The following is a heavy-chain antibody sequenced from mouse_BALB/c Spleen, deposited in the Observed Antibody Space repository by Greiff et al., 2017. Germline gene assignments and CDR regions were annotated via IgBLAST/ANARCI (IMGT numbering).Heavy chain of an antibody. CDR2: IWAGGST. D-gene: IGHD2-4*01. J-gene: IGHJ4*01. CDR3: ASYDYDDGYAMDY. V-gene: IGHV2-9*02. Sequence: QVQLKESGPGLVAPSQSLSITCTVSGFSLTSYGVHWVRQPPGKGLEWLGVIWAGGSTNYNSALMSRLSISKDNSKSQVFLKMNSLQTDDTAMYYCASYDYDDGYAMDYWGQGTSVTVSS. CDR1: GFSLTSYG.